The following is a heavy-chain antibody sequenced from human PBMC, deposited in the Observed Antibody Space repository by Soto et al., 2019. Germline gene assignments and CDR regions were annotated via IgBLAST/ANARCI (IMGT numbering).Heavy chain of an antibody. J-gene: IGHJ4*02. Sequence: QVQLQESGPGLVKPSQTLSLTCTVSGGSFSSGGYYWNWIRQRPGKGLEWIGYISYSGSTYYSPSLKSRLTISLDTSKNQFSLKLSSVTAADTAVYYCARDSGSYSWFDYWGQGTLVTVSS. CDR2: ISYSGST. CDR3: ARDSGSYSWFDY. CDR1: GGSFSSGGYY. V-gene: IGHV4-31*03. D-gene: IGHD1-26*01.